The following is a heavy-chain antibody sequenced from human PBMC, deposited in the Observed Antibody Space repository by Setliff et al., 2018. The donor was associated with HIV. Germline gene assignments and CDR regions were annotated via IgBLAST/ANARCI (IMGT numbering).Heavy chain of an antibody. CDR1: GYTFTDYF. V-gene: IGHV1-2*02. CDR2: ISPDNANT. D-gene: IGHD1-1*01. J-gene: IGHJ4*02. Sequence: GASVKVSCKSSGYTFTDYFMHWVRQAPGQGLEWMGWISPDNANTRISQRFRGSVTMTRDRSINTAYMEFSGLTSDDTAVYYCARQLSNSSDYWGQGTLVTVSS. CDR3: ARQLSNSSDY.